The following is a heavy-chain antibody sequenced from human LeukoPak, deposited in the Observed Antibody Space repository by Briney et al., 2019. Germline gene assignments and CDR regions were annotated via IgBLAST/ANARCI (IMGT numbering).Heavy chain of an antibody. CDR1: GGAKRKYY. J-gene: IGHJ4*02. D-gene: IGHD1/OR15-1a*01. Sequence: SGTLSLTCTLTGGAKRKYYWIWIRQPAGKGPEGIGRIYNDGSTNYNPSLKSRVTMSVDTSKNQFPVKVFSVTAADTAVYYRAKTKGYVDYWGQGTLVTVSS. CDR3: AKTKGYVDY. CDR2: IYNDGST. V-gene: IGHV4-4*07.